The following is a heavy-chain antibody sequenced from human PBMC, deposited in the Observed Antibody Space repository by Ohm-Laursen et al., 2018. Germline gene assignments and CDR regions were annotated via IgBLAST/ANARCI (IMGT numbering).Heavy chain of an antibody. V-gene: IGHV3-33*01. Sequence: SLRLSCTASGFTLSNYGMHWVRQAPGKGLEWVAVIWYDGSNKYYADSVKGRFTISRDNSKNTLYLQMNSLKTEDTAVYYCATGLPADDAFNIRGQGTMVTVSS. CDR2: IWYDGSNK. CDR3: ATGLPADDAFNI. J-gene: IGHJ3*02. CDR1: GFTLSNYG.